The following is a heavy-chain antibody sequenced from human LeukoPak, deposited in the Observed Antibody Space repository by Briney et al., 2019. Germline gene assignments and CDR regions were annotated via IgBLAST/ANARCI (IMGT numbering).Heavy chain of an antibody. Sequence: RGESLKISCKGSGYSSTSYWISWVRQMPGKGLEWMGTIDPSDSYTNYSPSFQGHVTISADKSISTAYLQWSSLKASDTAMYYCARGGKSAYGWFDPWGQGALVTVSS. J-gene: IGHJ5*02. CDR1: GYSSTSYW. CDR2: IDPSDSYT. V-gene: IGHV5-10-1*01. D-gene: IGHD5-12*01. CDR3: ARGGKSAYGWFDP.